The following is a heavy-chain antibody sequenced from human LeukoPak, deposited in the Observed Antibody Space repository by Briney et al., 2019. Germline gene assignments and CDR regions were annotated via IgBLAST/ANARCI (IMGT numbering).Heavy chain of an antibody. V-gene: IGHV3-48*03. CDR3: AGELSASYSFYYYGMDV. CDR2: ISSSGSSG. J-gene: IGHJ6*02. CDR1: GFTFNSHE. Sequence: QPGGSLRLSCAASGFTFNSHEMNWVRQAPGKGLEWLSYISSSGSSGNYADSVKGRFTVSRDNAKNSLYLQMRGLTVEDTAIYYCAGELSASYSFYYYGMDVWGQGTTVTVSS. D-gene: IGHD1-26*01.